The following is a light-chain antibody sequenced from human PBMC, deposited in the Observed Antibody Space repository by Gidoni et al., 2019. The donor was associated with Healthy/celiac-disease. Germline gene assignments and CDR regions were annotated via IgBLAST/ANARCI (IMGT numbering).Light chain of an antibody. Sequence: EIVMTQSPATLSVSPGERATLSCRASQSVSSNLAWYQQKPGQAPRLLIYGPSTRATGIPARFSGSGSGTEFTLTISSLQSEDFAVYYCQQYNNWPQTFXQXTKVXIK. CDR1: QSVSSN. J-gene: IGKJ1*01. CDR2: GPS. CDR3: QQYNNWPQT. V-gene: IGKV3-15*01.